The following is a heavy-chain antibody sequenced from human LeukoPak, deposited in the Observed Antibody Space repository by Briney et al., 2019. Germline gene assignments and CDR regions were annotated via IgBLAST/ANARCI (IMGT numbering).Heavy chain of an antibody. CDR3: ARGEVYYYGSGILDY. Sequence: KASETLSLTCTVSGGSISSSSYYWGWIRQPPGKGLEWIGSIYYSGSTYYNPSLKSRVTISVDTSKNQFSLKLSSVTAADTAVYYCARGEVYYYGSGILDYWGQGTLVTVSS. J-gene: IGHJ4*02. D-gene: IGHD3-10*01. CDR1: GGSISSSSYY. CDR2: IYYSGST. V-gene: IGHV4-39*01.